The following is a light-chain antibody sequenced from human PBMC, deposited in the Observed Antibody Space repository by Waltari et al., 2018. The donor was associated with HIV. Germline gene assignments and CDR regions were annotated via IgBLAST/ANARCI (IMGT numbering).Light chain of an antibody. J-gene: IGKJ1*01. CDR1: QSISANY. CDR3: QQYSSSPRT. CDR2: GVS. Sequence: PGERATLYCRASQSISANYLAWYQHKPGQAPRLLIYGVSSRASGIPDRFSGSGSGTDFTLTISRLEPEDFALYYCQQYSSSPRTFGQGTKVEVK. V-gene: IGKV3-20*01.